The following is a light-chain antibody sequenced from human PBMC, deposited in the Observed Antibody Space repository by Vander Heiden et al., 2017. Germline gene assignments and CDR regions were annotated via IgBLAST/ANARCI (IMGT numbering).Light chain of an antibody. CDR2: DNK. J-gene: IGLJ1*01. V-gene: IGLV1-51*01. Sequence: HSVLTQPPSASAPPGQNATISRSGGSSTIGKNYVSWYQQLPGTAPKLLIYDNKKRPAVIPDRFSASKSGTSATLGITGLKTGDEADYYCGTWDSSLGAYVFGTGTKVTAL. CDR3: GTWDSSLGAYV. CDR1: SSTIGKNY.